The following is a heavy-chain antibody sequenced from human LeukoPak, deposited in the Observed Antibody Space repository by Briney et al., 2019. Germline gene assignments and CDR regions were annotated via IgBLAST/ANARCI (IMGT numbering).Heavy chain of an antibody. CDR2: IYYSGST. Sequence: SETLSLTCTVSGGSISSYYWSWIRQPPGKGLEWIGYIYYSGSTNYNPSLKSRVTISVDTSKNQFSLKLSSVTAADTAVCYCARCYDSSGYQLPFDPWGQGTLVTVSS. CDR3: ARCYDSSGYQLPFDP. J-gene: IGHJ5*02. CDR1: GGSISSYY. D-gene: IGHD3-22*01. V-gene: IGHV4-59*01.